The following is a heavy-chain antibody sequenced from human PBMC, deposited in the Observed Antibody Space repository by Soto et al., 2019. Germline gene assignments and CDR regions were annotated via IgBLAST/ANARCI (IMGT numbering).Heavy chain of an antibody. CDR3: AKFIVGTGGSSGWPWFLDS. CDR1: GFAFSSYA. V-gene: IGHV3-23*01. J-gene: IGHJ4*02. Sequence: EVQLLESGGNLVQPGGSLRLSCAASGFAFSSYAMTWVRQAPGKGLEGVSALSGTGGTTYSADSVRGRFTIARDNSKNTLYLQMNGLSPEDSAIYYCAKFIVGTGGSSGWPWFLDSWGQGTLVTVSS. CDR2: LSGTGGTT. D-gene: IGHD6-25*01.